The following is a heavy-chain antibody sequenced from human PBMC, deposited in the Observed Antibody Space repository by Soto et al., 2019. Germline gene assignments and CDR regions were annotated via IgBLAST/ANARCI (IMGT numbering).Heavy chain of an antibody. J-gene: IGHJ4*02. CDR1: GFTFSNAW. CDR2: IKSKTDGGTT. CDR3: TTTPLGYCSGGSCYETDY. D-gene: IGHD2-15*01. V-gene: IGHV3-15*01. Sequence: GGSLRLSCAASGFTFSNAWMSWVRQAPGKGLEWVGRIKSKTDGGTTDYAAPVKGRFTISRDDSKNTLYLQMNSLKTEDTAVYYCTTTPLGYCSGGSCYETDYWGQGTLVTAPQ.